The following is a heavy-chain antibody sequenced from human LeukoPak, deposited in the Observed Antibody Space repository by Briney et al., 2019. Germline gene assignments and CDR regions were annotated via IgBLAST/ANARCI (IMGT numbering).Heavy chain of an antibody. V-gene: IGHV3-48*02. CDR2: ISSSSSTI. CDR3: ARESPVMFYYYGMDV. CDR1: GSTFSSYS. Sequence: GGSLRLSCAASGSTFSSYSMNWVRQAPGKGPEWVSYISSSSSTIYYADSVKGRFTTSRDNAKNSLYLQMNSLRDEDTAVYYCARESPVMFYYYGMDVWGQGTTVTVSS. D-gene: IGHD3-10*02. J-gene: IGHJ6*02.